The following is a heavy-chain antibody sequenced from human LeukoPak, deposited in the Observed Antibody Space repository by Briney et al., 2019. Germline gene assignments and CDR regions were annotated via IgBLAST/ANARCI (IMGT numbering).Heavy chain of an antibody. V-gene: IGHV3-23*01. CDR3: ARANPYSGYDWVSFDY. D-gene: IGHD5-12*01. CDR2: ISGSGGGT. J-gene: IGHJ4*02. Sequence: GGSLRLSCAASGFTFSSYAMSWVRQAPEKGLEWVSTISGSGGGTYYADSVKGRFTISRDNSKNTLYLQMNSLRAEDTAVYYCARANPYSGYDWVSFDYWGQGTLVTVSS. CDR1: GFTFSSYA.